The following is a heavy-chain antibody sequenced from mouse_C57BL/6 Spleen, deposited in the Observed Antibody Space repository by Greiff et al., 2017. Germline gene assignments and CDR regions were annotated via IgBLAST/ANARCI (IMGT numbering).Heavy chain of an antibody. CDR2: INPSNGGT. J-gene: IGHJ2*01. Sequence: QVQLQQSGTELVKPGASVKLSCTASGYTFTSYWMHWVKQRPGQGLEWIGNINPSNGGTNYNEKFKSKATLTVDKSPSTTYMQLSSLTSEDSAVYYWARGDYYYGSSFDYWGQGTTLTVSS. CDR1: GYTFTSYW. CDR3: ARGDYYYGSSFDY. V-gene: IGHV1-53*01. D-gene: IGHD1-1*01.